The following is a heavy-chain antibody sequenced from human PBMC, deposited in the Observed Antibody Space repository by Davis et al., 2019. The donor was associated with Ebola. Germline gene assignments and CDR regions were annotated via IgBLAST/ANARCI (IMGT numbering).Heavy chain of an antibody. Sequence: GSLRLSCAASGFTVSTKYMSWVRQAPGKGLEWVSVIYIDGTTYYADSVRGRFTISRDNSKNTLFLQMNSLRAEDTAVYYCARGDGYNYFDYWGQGTLVTVSS. CDR3: ARGDGYNYFDY. CDR2: IYIDGTT. J-gene: IGHJ4*02. CDR1: GFTVSTKY. D-gene: IGHD5-24*01. V-gene: IGHV3-53*01.